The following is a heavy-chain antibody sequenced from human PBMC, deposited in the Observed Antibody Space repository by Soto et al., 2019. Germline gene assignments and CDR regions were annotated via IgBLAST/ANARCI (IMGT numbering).Heavy chain of an antibody. CDR2: IYYSGST. V-gene: IGHV4-39*01. CDR1: GGSISSSSYY. CDR3: ARTGADYDFWSGYSNYGMDV. D-gene: IGHD3-3*01. J-gene: IGHJ6*02. Sequence: QLQLRESGPGLVKPSETLSLTCTVSGGSISSSSYYWGWIRQPPGKGLEWIGSIYYSGSTYYNPSLKSRVTISVDTSKNQFSLKLSSVTAADTAVYYCARTGADYDFWSGYSNYGMDVWGQGTTVTVSS.